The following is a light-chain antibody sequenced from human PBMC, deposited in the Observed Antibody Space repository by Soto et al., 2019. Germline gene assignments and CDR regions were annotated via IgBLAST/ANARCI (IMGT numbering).Light chain of an antibody. J-gene: IGLJ2*01. CDR3: EAWDTSLGAVL. CDR2: DNY. V-gene: IGLV1-51*01. Sequence: QSVLTQPPSVSAAPGQKVTISCSGNSSNIGNNFVSWYLQPPGAAPKLLIYDNYKRPSGIPDRFSGFKSGTSASLDITGLQTGDEADYYCEAWDTSLGAVLFGGGTKRPS. CDR1: SSNIGNNF.